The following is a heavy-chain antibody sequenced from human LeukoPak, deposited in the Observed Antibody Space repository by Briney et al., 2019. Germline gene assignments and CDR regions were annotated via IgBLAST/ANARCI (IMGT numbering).Heavy chain of an antibody. J-gene: IGHJ3*02. D-gene: IGHD2-2*02. CDR1: GYTFTSYG. CDR2: ISAYNGNT. CDR3: ARQGSRGGGVPLLYVLIPTHAFDI. Sequence: ASVKVSCKASGYTFTSYGISWVRQAPGQGLEWMGWISAYNGNTNYAQKLQGRVTMTTDTSTSTAYMELRSLRSEDTAVYYCARQGSRGGGVPLLYVLIPTHAFDIWGQGTMVTVSS. V-gene: IGHV1-18*01.